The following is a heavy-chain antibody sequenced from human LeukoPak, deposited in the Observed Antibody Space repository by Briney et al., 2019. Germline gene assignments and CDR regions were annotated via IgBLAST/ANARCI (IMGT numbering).Heavy chain of an antibody. Sequence: GGSLRLSCAASGFTFSSYAMSWVRQAPGKGLEWVSGISDSGGSPYYADSVKGRFTISRDNSKNTLYLQMNGLRAEDTAIYYCATYRRGYHDTNESYYFDYWGQGTLVTVSS. J-gene: IGHJ4*02. V-gene: IGHV3-23*01. CDR2: ISDSGGSP. CDR1: GFTFSSYA. CDR3: ATYRRGYHDTNESYYFDY. D-gene: IGHD2-8*01.